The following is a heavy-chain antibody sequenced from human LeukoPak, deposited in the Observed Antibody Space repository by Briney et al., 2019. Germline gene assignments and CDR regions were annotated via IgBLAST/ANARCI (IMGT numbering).Heavy chain of an antibody. CDR3: ARDLVTRYGSSYFDY. D-gene: IGHD6-13*01. V-gene: IGHV3-48*03. CDR1: GFTFSSYE. Sequence: GGSLRLSCAASGFTFSSYEMNWVRQAPGKGLEWVSYISSRDNTIYYADSVKGRFTISRDNAKNSLYLQMNSLRAEDTAVYYCARDLVTRYGSSYFDYWGQGTLVTVSS. J-gene: IGHJ4*02. CDR2: ISSRDNTI.